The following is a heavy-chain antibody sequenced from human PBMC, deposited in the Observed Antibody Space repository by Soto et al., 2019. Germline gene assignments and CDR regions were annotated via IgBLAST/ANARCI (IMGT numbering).Heavy chain of an antibody. CDR2: VSDNGGSRGGT. J-gene: IGHJ3*02. CDR3: ARAKAVVIAALDI. V-gene: IGHV3-23*01. Sequence: GGSLRLSCKASGFMFNNSAMTWVRQAPGQGLQWVASVSDNGGSRGGTYYADSVKGRFTISRDNSKNTLYLQLDSLTGADTAVYYCARAKAVVIAALDIWCQGTMVTVSS. CDR1: GFMFNNSA. D-gene: IGHD2-21*01.